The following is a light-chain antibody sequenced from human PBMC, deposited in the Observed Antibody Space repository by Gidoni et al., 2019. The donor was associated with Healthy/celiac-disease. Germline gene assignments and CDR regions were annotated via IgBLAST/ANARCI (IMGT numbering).Light chain of an antibody. Sequence: QSALPQPASVSGSPGQSITISCTGTSSDVGGYNYVSWYQQHPGKAPKLIIYYVSNRPSGVSNRFSGSKSGNTASLTISGLQAEDEADYYCSSYTSSSTLVVFGGGTKLTVL. CDR3: SSYTSSSTLVV. CDR1: SSDVGGYNY. V-gene: IGLV2-14*01. J-gene: IGLJ2*01. CDR2: YVS.